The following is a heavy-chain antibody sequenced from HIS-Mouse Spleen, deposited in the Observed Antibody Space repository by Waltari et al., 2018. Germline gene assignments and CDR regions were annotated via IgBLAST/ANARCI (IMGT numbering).Heavy chain of an antibody. CDR3: ARGRGAVAGKGYFQH. CDR2: INHSGST. V-gene: IGHV4-34*01. Sequence: QVQLQQWGAGLLKPSETLSPTAAVYGGSFSVYYGCWIRHPPGKGLEWIGEINHSGSTNYNPSLKSRVTISVDTSKNQFSLKLSSVTAADTAVYYCARGRGAVAGKGYFQHWGQGTLVTVSS. D-gene: IGHD6-19*01. J-gene: IGHJ1*01. CDR1: GGSFSVYY.